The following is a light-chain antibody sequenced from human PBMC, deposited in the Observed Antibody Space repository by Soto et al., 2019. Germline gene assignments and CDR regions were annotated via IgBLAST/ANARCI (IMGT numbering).Light chain of an antibody. CDR2: RAS. J-gene: IGKJ4*01. Sequence: DIQMTQSPSSVSASVGDRVTIICRASQGITSWLAWYQQKPGKAPKLLIYRASNLQSGVPSRFSGSGSGTDFTLTISGLQPADFATYYCQQTTTFPLTFGGGTKVDIK. CDR3: QQTTTFPLT. V-gene: IGKV1-12*01. CDR1: QGITSW.